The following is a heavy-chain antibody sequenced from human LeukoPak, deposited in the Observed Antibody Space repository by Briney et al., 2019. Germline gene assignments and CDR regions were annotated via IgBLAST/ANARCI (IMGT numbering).Heavy chain of an antibody. CDR2: ISGSGGST. Sequence: PGGSLSLYCAASGFTFSSYAMSWVRQAPGKGLEWVSAISGSGGSTYYADSVKGRFTISRDNSKNTLYLQMNSLRAEDTAVYYCAARLYDYVWGSYRDDYWGQGTLVTVSS. V-gene: IGHV3-23*01. CDR3: AARLYDYVWGSYRDDY. CDR1: GFTFSSYA. D-gene: IGHD3-16*02. J-gene: IGHJ4*02.